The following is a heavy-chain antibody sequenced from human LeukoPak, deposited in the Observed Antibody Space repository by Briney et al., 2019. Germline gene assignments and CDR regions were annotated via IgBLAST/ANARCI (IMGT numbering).Heavy chain of an antibody. J-gene: IGHJ4*02. CDR3: AKVYGSGSYQDY. D-gene: IGHD3-10*01. V-gene: IGHV3-23*01. CDR2: ISGSGGST. CDR1: GFTFSSYA. Sequence: PGGSPRLSCAASGFTFSSYAMSWVRQAPGKGLEWVSAISGSGGSTYYADSVKGRFTISRDNSKNTLYLQMNSLRAEDTAVYYCAKVYGSGSYQDYWGQGTLVTVSS.